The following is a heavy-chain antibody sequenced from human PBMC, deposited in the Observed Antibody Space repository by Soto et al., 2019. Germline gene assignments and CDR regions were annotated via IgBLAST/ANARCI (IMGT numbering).Heavy chain of an antibody. CDR2: IFPSDSDT. J-gene: IGHJ5*02. D-gene: IGHD3-22*01. V-gene: IGHV5-51*03. CDR1: GYRFTSYW. CDR3: ARKEKSGYFTWLDP. Sequence: PGKSLKISCRTSGYRFTSYWIAWVRQMPGKGLEWMGIIFPSDSDTRYSPSFQGQVTISADRSTSTVFLQWASLKASDTAVYFCARKEKSGYFTWLDPWGQGTLVTVYS.